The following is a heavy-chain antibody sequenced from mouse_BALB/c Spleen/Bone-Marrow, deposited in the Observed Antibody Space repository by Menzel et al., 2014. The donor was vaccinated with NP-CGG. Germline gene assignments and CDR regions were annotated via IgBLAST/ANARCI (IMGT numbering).Heavy chain of an antibody. D-gene: IGHD2-3*01. V-gene: IGHV1S81*02. J-gene: IGHJ1*01. CDR3: TRSDGYYVPHWYFDV. CDR2: INPSNGGT. Sequence: QVQLQQSGAELVKPGASVKLSCKASGYTFTSYYMYWVKQRPGQGLEWIGEINPSNGGTNFNEKFKSKATLTVDKSSSTAYMQLSSLTSEDSAVYYCTRSDGYYVPHWYFDVWGAGTTVTVFS. CDR1: GYTFTSYY.